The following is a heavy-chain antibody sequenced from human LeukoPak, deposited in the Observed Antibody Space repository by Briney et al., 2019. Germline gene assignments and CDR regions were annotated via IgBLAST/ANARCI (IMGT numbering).Heavy chain of an antibody. J-gene: IGHJ4*02. CDR2: ISGSGGRT. V-gene: IGHV3-23*01. Sequence: GGSLRLSCAASGLTFCSYAMSCVRQAPGGGLEWGSSISGSGGRTYYADSVKGRFTISRDNSKNTLYLQMNSLRAEDTAVYYCAKGPLFDDILTGYYPSYFDYWGQGTLVAVSS. D-gene: IGHD3-9*01. CDR3: AKGPLFDDILTGYYPSYFDY. CDR1: GLTFCSYA.